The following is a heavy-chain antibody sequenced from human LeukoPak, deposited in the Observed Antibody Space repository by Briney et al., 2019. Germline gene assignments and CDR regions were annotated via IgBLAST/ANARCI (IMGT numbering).Heavy chain of an antibody. J-gene: IGHJ5*02. Sequence: GGSLRLSCAASGFTFSSYWMSWVRQARGKGVEWVANIKQDGSEKYYVDSVKGRFTISRDNAKNSLYLQMNSLRAEDTAVYYCARDLTMITFGGVVAPSWFDPWGQGTLVTVSS. CDR3: ARDLTMITFGGVVAPSWFDP. CDR2: IKQDGSEK. V-gene: IGHV3-7*01. CDR1: GFTFSSYW. D-gene: IGHD3-16*02.